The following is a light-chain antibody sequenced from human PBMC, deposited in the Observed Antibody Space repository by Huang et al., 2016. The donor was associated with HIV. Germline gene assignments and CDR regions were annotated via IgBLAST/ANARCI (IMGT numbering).Light chain of an antibody. CDR3: QQTFIAPRT. V-gene: IGKV1-39*01. CDR2: SAS. J-gene: IGKJ1*01. Sequence: DIQMTQSPSSLSAFVGDRVTLTCRASQSIGSYFNWYQQKPGEAPKRLIYSASNLQSAVPSRFSGSGSETDFTLTISSLQPEDFATYYCQQTFIAPRTFGQGTKLEMK. CDR1: QSIGSY.